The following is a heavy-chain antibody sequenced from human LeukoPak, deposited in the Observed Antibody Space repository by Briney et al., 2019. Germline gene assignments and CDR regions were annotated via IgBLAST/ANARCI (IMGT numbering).Heavy chain of an antibody. V-gene: IGHV4-4*09. Sequence: PSETLSLTCTVSGGSMSYGYWSWIRQTPGMRLEWIGYIYTSGSTRYNPSLKSRVTISVDTSKDHFSLRLRSVTAADTAVYYCARHFRRDYSASGASQYYHYIDVWGKGTTVTVSS. CDR2: IYTSGST. CDR3: ARHFRRDYSASGASQYYHYIDV. D-gene: IGHD3-10*01. J-gene: IGHJ6*03. CDR1: GGSMSYGY.